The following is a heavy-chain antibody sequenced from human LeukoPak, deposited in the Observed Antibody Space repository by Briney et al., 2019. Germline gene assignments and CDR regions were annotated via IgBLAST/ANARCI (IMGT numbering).Heavy chain of an antibody. V-gene: IGHV4-4*07. CDR1: GGSLSSYY. Sequence: SETLSLTCTVSGGSLSSYYWSWVRQPAGKGLEWIGRIYTSGSTNYNPSLKSRVTMSVDTPKNQISLKLSSVTAADTAVYYCARDPPGIAAFDYWGQGTLVTVSS. D-gene: IGHD6-13*01. CDR3: ARDPPGIAAFDY. CDR2: IYTSGST. J-gene: IGHJ4*02.